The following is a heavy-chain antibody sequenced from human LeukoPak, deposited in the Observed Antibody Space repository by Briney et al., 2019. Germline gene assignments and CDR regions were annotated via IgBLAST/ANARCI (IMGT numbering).Heavy chain of an antibody. CDR2: IYHSGST. CDR1: GGSISSYY. J-gene: IGHJ4*02. CDR3: ARGVPPYSNYPFDY. V-gene: IGHV4-59*01. Sequence: SETLSLTCTVSGGSISSYYWSWLRQPPGKELEWIGYIYHSGSTNYNPSLKSRVTISVDTSQNRFSLRLSSVTAAGTAVYYCARGVPPYSNYPFDYWGQGMLVTVSS. D-gene: IGHD4-11*01.